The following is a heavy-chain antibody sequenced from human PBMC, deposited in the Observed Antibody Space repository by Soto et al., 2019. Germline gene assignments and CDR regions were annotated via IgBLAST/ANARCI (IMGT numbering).Heavy chain of an antibody. V-gene: IGHV1-18*04. Sequence: QVQLVQSGPEVKRPGASVKVSCKASGYTFTSYGISWVRQAPGQGLELMGWISAYNGNTKYEEEFQGRVTMTTDTSTSTAHMELSGLRSDDTAVYYCARDHVGRRWYLHSWGQGTLVTVSS. CDR2: ISAYNGNT. CDR3: ARDHVGRRWYLHS. D-gene: IGHD1-1*01. CDR1: GYTFTSYG. J-gene: IGHJ4*02.